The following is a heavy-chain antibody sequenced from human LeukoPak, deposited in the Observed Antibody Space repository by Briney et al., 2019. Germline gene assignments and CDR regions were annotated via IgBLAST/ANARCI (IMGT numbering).Heavy chain of an antibody. CDR2: ISSSGSTI. Sequence: GGSLRLSCAASGFTFSSYEMNWVRQAPGKGLEWVSYISSSGSTIYYADSVKGRFTISRDNAKNSLYLQMNSLRAEDTAVYYCGRNPHDDGPQGGEGFDYWGKEPLVTVS. V-gene: IGHV3-48*03. J-gene: IGHJ4*02. D-gene: IGHD4-17*01. CDR1: GFTFSSYE. CDR3: GRNPHDDGPQGGEGFDY.